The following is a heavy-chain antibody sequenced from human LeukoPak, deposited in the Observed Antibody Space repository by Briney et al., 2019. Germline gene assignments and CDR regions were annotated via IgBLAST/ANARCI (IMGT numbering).Heavy chain of an antibody. CDR2: ISGSGGST. Sequence: GGSLRLSCAASGFTFSSYAMSWVRQAPGKGLEWVSAISGSGGSTYYADSVKGRFTISRDNSKNTLYLQMNSLRAEDTAVYYCAKPDCGGDCYSNSDYWGQGTLVTVSS. V-gene: IGHV3-23*01. J-gene: IGHJ4*02. D-gene: IGHD2-21*02. CDR1: GFTFSSYA. CDR3: AKPDCGGDCYSNSDY.